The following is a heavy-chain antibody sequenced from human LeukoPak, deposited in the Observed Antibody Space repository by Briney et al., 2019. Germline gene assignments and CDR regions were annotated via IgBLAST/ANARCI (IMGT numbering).Heavy chain of an antibody. J-gene: IGHJ4*02. Sequence: GGSLRLSCAASGFTFSSYWMSWVRQAPGKGLEWVANIKQDGSEKYYVDSVKGRFTISRDNVKNSLYLQMNSLRAEDAAVYYCARDGEYYDILTGYSCFDYWGQGTLVTVSS. CDR3: ARDGEYYDILTGYSCFDY. CDR1: GFTFSSYW. V-gene: IGHV3-7*01. D-gene: IGHD3-9*01. CDR2: IKQDGSEK.